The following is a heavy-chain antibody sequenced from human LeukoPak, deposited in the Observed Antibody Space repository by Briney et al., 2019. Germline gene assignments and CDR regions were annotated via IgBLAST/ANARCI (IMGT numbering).Heavy chain of an antibody. V-gene: IGHV1-24*01. CDR1: GYTLTELS. J-gene: IGHJ4*02. CDR3: ATLKGSFHGY. CDR2: FDPEDGET. Sequence: GASVKLSCKVSGYTLTELSMHWVRQAPGKGLEWMGGFDPEDGETIYAQKLQGRLTMTQDTSTDTANMELSRLRSEDTARYYCATLKGSFHGYWGQGTLVTVSS. D-gene: IGHD6-13*01.